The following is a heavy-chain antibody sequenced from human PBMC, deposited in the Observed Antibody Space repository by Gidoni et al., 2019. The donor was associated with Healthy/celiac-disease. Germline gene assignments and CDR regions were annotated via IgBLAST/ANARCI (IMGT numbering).Heavy chain of an antibody. V-gene: IGHV1-58*01. CDR3: AARKTVTKSSSDY. J-gene: IGHJ4*02. Sequence: QMQLVQSGPAVKKPGTSVKVSCKASGITFTSSAVQWVRQARGQRLAWIGWIVVGSGNTNYAQKFQERVTITRDMSTSTAYMELSSLRSEDTAVYYCAARKTVTKSSSDYWGQGTLVTVSS. D-gene: IGHD4-4*01. CDR1: GITFTSSA. CDR2: IVVGSGNT.